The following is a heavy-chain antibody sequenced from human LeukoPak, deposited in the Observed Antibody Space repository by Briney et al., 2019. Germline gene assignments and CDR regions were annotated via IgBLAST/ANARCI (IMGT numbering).Heavy chain of an antibody. Sequence: SETLSLTCTVSGGSISSYYWSWIRQPPGKGLEWIGYIYYSGSTNYNPSLKSRVTISVDTSKNQFSLKLSSVTAADTAVYYCARDTYSSSSSYYYYMDVWGKGTTVTVSS. D-gene: IGHD6-6*01. CDR2: IYYSGST. J-gene: IGHJ6*03. V-gene: IGHV4-59*01. CDR3: ARDTYSSSSSYYYYMDV. CDR1: GGSISSYY.